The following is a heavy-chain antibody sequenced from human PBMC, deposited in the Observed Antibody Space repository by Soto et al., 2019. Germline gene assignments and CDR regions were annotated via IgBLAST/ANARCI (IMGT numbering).Heavy chain of an antibody. CDR2: MHPYGGST. CDR1: GFTFTSFY. D-gene: IGHD3-22*01. V-gene: IGHV1-46*01. CDR3: AILYYYDSGDYYSNYQYYGMDV. J-gene: IGHJ6*02. Sequence: ASVKVSCKASGFTFTSFYMNWVRQAPGQGPEWMGIMHPYGGSTGYAQKFQGRVTLTRDTSTRTDYMELSSLRSDYTAVYYCAILYYYDSGDYYSNYQYYGMDVWGQGTTVTVSS.